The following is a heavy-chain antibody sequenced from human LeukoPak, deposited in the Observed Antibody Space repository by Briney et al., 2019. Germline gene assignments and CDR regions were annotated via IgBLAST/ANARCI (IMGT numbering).Heavy chain of an antibody. Sequence: SETLSLTCTVSGGSISSYYWSWIRQPPGKGLEWIGYIYYSGSTTYNPSLKSRVTISVDTSKNQFSLKLSSVTAADTAVYYCARDYRGYSGYTYYYYYYGMDVWGQGTTVTVSS. D-gene: IGHD5-12*01. J-gene: IGHJ6*02. CDR2: IYYSGST. CDR1: GGSISSYY. CDR3: ARDYRGYSGYTYYYYYYGMDV. V-gene: IGHV4-59*01.